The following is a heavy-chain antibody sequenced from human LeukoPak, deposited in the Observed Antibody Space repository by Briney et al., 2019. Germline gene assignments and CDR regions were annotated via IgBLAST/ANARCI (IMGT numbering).Heavy chain of an antibody. V-gene: IGHV4-61*02. Sequence: SGTLSLTCTVSGGSISSGSYYWSWIRQPAGKGLEWIGRIYTSGSTNYNPSLKSRVTVSVDTSKNQFSLKLSSVTAADTAVYYCASGISGWYYFDYWGQGTLVTVSS. CDR1: GGSISSGSYY. D-gene: IGHD6-19*01. J-gene: IGHJ4*02. CDR2: IYTSGST. CDR3: ASGISGWYYFDY.